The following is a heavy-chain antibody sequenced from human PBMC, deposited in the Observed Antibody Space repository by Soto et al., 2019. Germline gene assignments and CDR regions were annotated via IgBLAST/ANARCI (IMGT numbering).Heavy chain of an antibody. CDR3: AIDPTRRYSGSYYLDY. D-gene: IGHD1-26*01. CDR2: INPSGGST. J-gene: IGHJ4*02. V-gene: IGHV1-46*01. Sequence: ASVKVSCKASGYTFTSYYMHWVRQAPGQGLEWMGIINPSGGSTSYAQKFQGRVTMTRDTSTSTVYMELSSLRSEDTAVYYCAIDPTRRYSGSYYLDYWGQGNLVPVSS. CDR1: GYTFTSYY.